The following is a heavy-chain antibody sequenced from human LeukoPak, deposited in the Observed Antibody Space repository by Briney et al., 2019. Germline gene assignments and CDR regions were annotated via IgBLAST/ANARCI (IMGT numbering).Heavy chain of an antibody. CDR3: ARASPGVTIFGVVINDAFDI. CDR2: ISAYNGNT. CDR1: GGTFSSYA. J-gene: IGHJ3*02. D-gene: IGHD3-3*01. Sequence: ASVKVSCKASGGTFSSYAISRVRQAPGQGLEWMGWISAYNGNTNYAQKLQGRVTMTTDTSTSTAYMELRSLRSDDTAVYYCARASPGVTIFGVVINDAFDIWGQGTMVTVSS. V-gene: IGHV1-18*01.